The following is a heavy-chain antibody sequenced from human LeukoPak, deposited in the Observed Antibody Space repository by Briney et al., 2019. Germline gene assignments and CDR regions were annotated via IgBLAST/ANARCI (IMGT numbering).Heavy chain of an antibody. D-gene: IGHD6-6*01. V-gene: IGHV4-39*01. Sequence: SETLSLTCTVSGGSISSSSYYWGWIRQPPGKGLEWIGSIYYSGSTYYNPSLKSRVTISVDTSKNQFSLKLSSVTAADTAVYYCEVAARPARGYWYFDLWGRGTLVTVSS. CDR1: GGSISSSSYY. CDR2: IYYSGST. J-gene: IGHJ2*01. CDR3: EVAARPARGYWYFDL.